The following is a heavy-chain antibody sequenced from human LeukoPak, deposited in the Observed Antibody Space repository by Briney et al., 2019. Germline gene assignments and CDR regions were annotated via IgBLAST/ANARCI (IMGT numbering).Heavy chain of an antibody. Sequence: ASVKVSCKASGGTFSSYAISWVRQAPGQGLEWMGGIIPIFGTANYAQKFQGRVTITADKSTSTAYMELSSLRSEDTAVYYCATHNIAAAGLDYWGQGTLVTVSS. V-gene: IGHV1-69*06. CDR3: ATHNIAAAGLDY. CDR2: IIPIFGTA. CDR1: GGTFSSYA. D-gene: IGHD6-13*01. J-gene: IGHJ4*02.